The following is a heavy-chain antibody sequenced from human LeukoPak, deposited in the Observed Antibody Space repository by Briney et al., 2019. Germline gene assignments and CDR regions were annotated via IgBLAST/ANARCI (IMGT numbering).Heavy chain of an antibody. D-gene: IGHD3-22*01. J-gene: IGHJ4*02. CDR1: GFTFDDYA. Sequence: GGSLRLSCAASGFTFDDYATHWVRQAPGKGLEWVSGISWNSGSIGYADSVKGRFTISRDNAKNSLYLQMYSLRAEDTALYYCAKDMSYYDSSGLPDYWGQGTLVTVSS. V-gene: IGHV3-9*01. CDR2: ISWNSGSI. CDR3: AKDMSYYDSSGLPDY.